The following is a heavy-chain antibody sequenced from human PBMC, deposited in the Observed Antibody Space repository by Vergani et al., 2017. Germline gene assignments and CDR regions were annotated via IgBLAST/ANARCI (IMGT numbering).Heavy chain of an antibody. V-gene: IGHV1-3*01. CDR2: INAGNGNT. CDR3: ASELGNDYGDYAPPLN. D-gene: IGHD4-17*01. J-gene: IGHJ4*02. CDR1: GYTFTSYA. Sequence: QVQLVQSGAEVKKPGASVKVSCKASGYTFTSYAMHWVRQAPGQRLEWMGWINAGNGNTKYSQKFQGRVTITRDTSASTAHMELSSLRSEDTAVYYCASELGNDYGDYAPPLNWGQGTLVTVSS.